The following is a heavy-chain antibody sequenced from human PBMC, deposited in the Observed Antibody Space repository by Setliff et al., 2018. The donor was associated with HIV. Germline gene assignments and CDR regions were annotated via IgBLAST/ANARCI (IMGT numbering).Heavy chain of an antibody. J-gene: IGHJ4*02. CDR2: IYASGST. Sequence: SETLSLTCTVSGVSVNSGGYYWNWIRQHPGKGLEWIGHIYASGSTKYNPSLESRVTMSVDTSRTQFSLKLRSVTAADTAVYYCARVRLTMIMMVDYFDQWGQGTLVTVSS. V-gene: IGHV4-61*08. CDR1: GVSVNSGGYY. D-gene: IGHD3-22*01. CDR3: ARVRLTMIMMVDYFDQ.